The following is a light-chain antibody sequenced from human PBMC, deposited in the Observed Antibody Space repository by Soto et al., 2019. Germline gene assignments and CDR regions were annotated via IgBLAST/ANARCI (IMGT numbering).Light chain of an antibody. CDR2: EVS. V-gene: IGLV2-14*01. J-gene: IGLJ1*01. CDR3: SSYTSSSTYV. CDR1: SSDVGGYNY. Sequence: QSALAQPASVSGSPGQSITISCTGTSSDVGGYNYVSWYQQHPGKAPKLMIYEVSSRPSGVSNRFSGSKSGNTASLTISGLQAEDDADYYCSSYTSSSTYVFGTGTKVTVL.